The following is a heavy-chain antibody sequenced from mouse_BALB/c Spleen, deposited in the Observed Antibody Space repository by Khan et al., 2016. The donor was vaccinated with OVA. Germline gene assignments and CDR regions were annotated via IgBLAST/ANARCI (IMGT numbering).Heavy chain of an antibody. J-gene: IGHJ4*01. V-gene: IGHV1S41*01. D-gene: IGHD2-1*01. CDR1: GYTFTSYW. CDR3: AREKYYGRGCYAMDY. CDR2: IGPGSSNS. Sequence: DLVKPGTSVKLSCKASGYTFTSYWINWIKQRPGQGLEWIGRIGPGSSNSYYNEMFKGKASLTVDTSSSTAYIQLSSLSSEDSAVYFCAREKYYGRGCYAMDYWGQGSSVTVSS.